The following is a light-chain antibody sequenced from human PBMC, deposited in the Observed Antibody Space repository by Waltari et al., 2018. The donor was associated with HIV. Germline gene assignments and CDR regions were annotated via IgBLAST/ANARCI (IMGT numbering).Light chain of an antibody. V-gene: IGKV3-15*01. CDR3: QQYNNWPPRAG. Sequence: EIVMTQSPATLSVSPGERATLSCRASQSVSSNLAWYQQKPGQAPRLLIYGASTRATGIPARFSGSGSGTEFTLTISSLQSEDFAVYYCQQYNNWPPRAGFGQGTKVEIK. CDR2: GAS. J-gene: IGKJ1*01. CDR1: QSVSSN.